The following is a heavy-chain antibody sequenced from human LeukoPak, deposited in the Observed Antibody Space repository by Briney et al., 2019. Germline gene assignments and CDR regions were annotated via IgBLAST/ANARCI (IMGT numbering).Heavy chain of an antibody. CDR1: GFTFSNYW. J-gene: IGHJ4*02. D-gene: IGHD5-12*01. V-gene: IGHV3-7*01. Sequence: GGSLRLSCVASGFTFSNYWMSWVRQAPGKGLEWVAHINQDGSEEHYMDSVKARFIISRDNAKNSLSLQMDSLRAEDTAVYYCVRDGGVSGYDLLDYWGQGTLVTVPS. CDR3: VRDGGVSGYDLLDY. CDR2: INQDGSEE.